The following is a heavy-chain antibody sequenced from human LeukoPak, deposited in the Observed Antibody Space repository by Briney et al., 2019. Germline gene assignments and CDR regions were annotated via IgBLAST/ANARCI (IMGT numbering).Heavy chain of an antibody. J-gene: IGHJ4*02. D-gene: IGHD4-17*01. CDR2: INSDGSST. CDR1: GFTFSSYW. Sequence: GALRLSCAASGFTFSSYWMHWVRQAPGKGLVCVSRINSDGSSTSYAGSVKGRFTISRDNAKNTLYLQMNSLRAEDTAVYYCARDYGPFDYWGQGTLVTVSS. V-gene: IGHV3-74*01. CDR3: ARDYGPFDY.